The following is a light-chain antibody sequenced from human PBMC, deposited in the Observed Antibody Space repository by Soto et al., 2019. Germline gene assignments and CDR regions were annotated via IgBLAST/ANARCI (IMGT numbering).Light chain of an antibody. Sequence: EIVLTQSPATLSLSPGERATLSCRASQSVRHYVAWYQQKPGHAPSLLIYGASTRATGIPARFSGSGSGTEFTLTISSLQSEDFAVYYCQEYNNWHPITFGGGTKVDIK. CDR1: QSVRHY. J-gene: IGKJ4*01. CDR2: GAS. CDR3: QEYNNWHPIT. V-gene: IGKV3-15*01.